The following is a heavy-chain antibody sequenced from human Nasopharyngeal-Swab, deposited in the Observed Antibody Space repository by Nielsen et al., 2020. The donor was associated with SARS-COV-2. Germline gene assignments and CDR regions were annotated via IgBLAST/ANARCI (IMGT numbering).Heavy chain of an antibody. CDR3: ARDSSKILWTNSFRPAYYMDV. V-gene: IGHV7-4-1*02. J-gene: IGHJ6*03. D-gene: IGHD2-21*01. Sequence: ASVKVSCKASGYTFTSYAMNWERQAPGQGLEWMGWINTNTGNPTYAQGFTGRFVFSLDTSVSTAYLQISSLKAEDTAVYYCARDSSKILWTNSFRPAYYMDVWGKGTTVTVSS. CDR1: GYTFTSYA. CDR2: INTNTGNP.